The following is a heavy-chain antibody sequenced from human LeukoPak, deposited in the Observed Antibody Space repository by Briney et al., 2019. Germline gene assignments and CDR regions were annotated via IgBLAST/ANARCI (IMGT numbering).Heavy chain of an antibody. CDR1: RFTFSTYS. D-gene: IGHD1-26*01. CDR3: ARDSLVGSTTPVFDY. J-gene: IGHJ4*02. V-gene: IGHV3-21*04. CDR2: IDSTSTYI. Sequence: GGSLRLSCAASRFTFSTYSMNWVRQAPGKGLEWVSSIDSTSTYIYYADSMKGRFTISRDNAKNSLYLQMDSLRAEDTAVYYCARDSLVGSTTPVFDYWRQGTLVTVSS.